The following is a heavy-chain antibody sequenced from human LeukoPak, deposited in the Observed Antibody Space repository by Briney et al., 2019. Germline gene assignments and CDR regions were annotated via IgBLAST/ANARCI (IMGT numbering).Heavy chain of an antibody. D-gene: IGHD6-6*01. CDR2: INHSGST. CDR1: GGSFSGYY. V-gene: IGHV4-34*01. J-gene: IGHJ4*02. Sequence: PSETLSLTCAVYGGSFSGYYWSWIRQPPGKGLEWIGEINHSGSTNYNPSLKSRVTISVDTSKNQFSLKLSSVTAADTAVYYCAISKPAYSSSYLKFDYWGQGTLVTVSS. CDR3: AISKPAYSSSYLKFDY.